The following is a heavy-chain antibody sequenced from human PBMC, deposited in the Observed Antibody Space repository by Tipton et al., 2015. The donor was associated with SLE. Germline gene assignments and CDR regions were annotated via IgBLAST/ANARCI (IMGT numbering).Heavy chain of an antibody. Sequence: QLVQSGAEGKKPGESLKISCKGSGYSFTSYWIGWVHQMPGKGLEWMGNIYPGDSDTRYSPSFQGQVTISADKSISTAYLQWSSLKASDTAMYYCARVNGSGRDVVAVPLDYWGQGTLVTVSS. V-gene: IGHV5-51*03. CDR1: GYSFTSYW. J-gene: IGHJ4*02. CDR2: IYPGDSDT. D-gene: IGHD3-10*01. CDR3: ARVNGSGRDVVAVPLDY.